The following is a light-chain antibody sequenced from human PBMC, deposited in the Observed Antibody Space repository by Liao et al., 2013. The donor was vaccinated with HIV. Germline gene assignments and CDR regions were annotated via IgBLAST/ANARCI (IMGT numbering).Light chain of an antibody. Sequence: SYELTQPPSVSVSPGQTASITCSGDELGTKYVCWYQQRPGQSPVLVIYHDYLRRSGIPERFSGSNSGNTATLTISETQSMDEADYYCQAWDNSTPVFGTGTKGHRP. V-gene: IGLV3-1*01. CDR1: ELGTKY. CDR2: HDY. J-gene: IGLJ1*01. CDR3: QAWDNSTPV.